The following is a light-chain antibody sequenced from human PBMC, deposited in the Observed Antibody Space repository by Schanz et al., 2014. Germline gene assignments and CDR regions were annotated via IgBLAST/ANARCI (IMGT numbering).Light chain of an antibody. V-gene: IGKV1-39*01. CDR3: QQLGT. CDR1: DNIDTY. Sequence: DIQMTQSPSSLSASVGDRVTLTCRASDNIDTYLNWYQQKPGKPPKVLIYAASTLQSGVPSRFSGSGSETDFTLTISNVQPEDFATYYCQQLGTFGQGTKVEIK. J-gene: IGKJ1*01. CDR2: AAS.